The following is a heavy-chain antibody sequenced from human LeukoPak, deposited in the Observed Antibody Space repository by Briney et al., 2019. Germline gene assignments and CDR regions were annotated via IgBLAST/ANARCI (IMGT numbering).Heavy chain of an antibody. V-gene: IGHV1/OR15-1*04. CDR3: ARGVSWHIDY. J-gene: IGHJ4*02. CDR2: INPNSGGT. CDR1: GYIFTDYY. Sequence: ASVKVSCKASGYIFTDYYMHWVRQAPGQELGWMGRINPNSGGTNSAQKFQGRVTMTRDTSISTAYMELSRLRSDDTAIFYCARGVSWHIDYWGQGTLVTVSS. D-gene: IGHD6-6*01.